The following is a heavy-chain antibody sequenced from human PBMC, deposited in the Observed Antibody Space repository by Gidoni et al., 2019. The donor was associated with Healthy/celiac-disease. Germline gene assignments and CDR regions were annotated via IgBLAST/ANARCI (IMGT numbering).Heavy chain of an antibody. V-gene: IGHV1-2*02. CDR2: INPNSGGT. CDR3: AREGLEMATMGDY. CDR1: GSNFTGYY. Sequence: QVQLVQSGAEVKKPGASVTVSCKASGSNFTGYYMHWVRQAPGQGLEGMGWINPNSGGTNYAQKFQGRVTMTRDTSISTAYMELSRLRSDDTAVYYCAREGLEMATMGDYWGQGTLVTVSS. J-gene: IGHJ4*02. D-gene: IGHD5-12*01.